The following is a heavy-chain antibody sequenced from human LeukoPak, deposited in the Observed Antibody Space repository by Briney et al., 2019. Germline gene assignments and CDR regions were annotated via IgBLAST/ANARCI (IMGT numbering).Heavy chain of an antibody. V-gene: IGHV3-23*01. CDR1: GFTFSSYA. CDR2: ISGSGGST. Sequence: GGSLRLSCAASGFTFSSYAMSWVRQAPGKGLEWVSAISGSGGSTYYADSVKGRFTISRDNSKNTLYLQMNSLRAEDTAVYYCAKGDDFWSGHYLVHYWGQGTLVTVSS. J-gene: IGHJ4*02. CDR3: AKGDDFWSGHYLVHY. D-gene: IGHD3-3*01.